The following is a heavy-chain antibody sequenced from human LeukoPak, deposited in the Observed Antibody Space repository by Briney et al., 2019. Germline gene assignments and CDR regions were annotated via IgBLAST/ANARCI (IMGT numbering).Heavy chain of an antibody. D-gene: IGHD5-12*01. CDR2: ISWDGGST. CDR1: GFTFDDYA. J-gene: IGHJ4*02. Sequence: GGSLRLSCAASGFTFDDYAMHWVRQAPGKGLEWVSLISWDGGSTYYADSVKGRFTISRDDSKNSLCLQMNSLRAEDTALYYCAKGGIVATSIDYWGQGTLVTVSS. V-gene: IGHV3-43D*03. CDR3: AKGGIVATSIDY.